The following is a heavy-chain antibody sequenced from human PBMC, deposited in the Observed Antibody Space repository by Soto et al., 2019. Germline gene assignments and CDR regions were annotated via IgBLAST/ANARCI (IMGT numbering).Heavy chain of an antibody. D-gene: IGHD2-15*01. J-gene: IGHJ4*02. CDR3: AREKIIGLLDY. CDR2: INHSGST. CDR1: GGSFSGYY. V-gene: IGHV4-34*01. Sequence: PSETLSLTCAVYGGSFSGYYWTWIRQPPGTGLEWIGEINHSGSTNYNPSLKSRVTISVDTSKNQFSLKLTSVTAADTAVYYCAREKIIGLLDYWGKGTWVTVSP.